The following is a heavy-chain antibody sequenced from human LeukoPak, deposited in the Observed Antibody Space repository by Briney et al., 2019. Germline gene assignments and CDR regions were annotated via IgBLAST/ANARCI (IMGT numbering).Heavy chain of an antibody. Sequence: SETLSLTCTVSGGSISSYYWSWIRQPPGKGLEWIGYIYYSGSTNYNPSLKSRVTISVDTSKNQFSLKLSSVTAADTAVYYCARGRIADYWGQGTLVTASS. CDR3: ARGRIADY. J-gene: IGHJ4*02. V-gene: IGHV4-59*08. CDR2: IYYSGST. D-gene: IGHD2-15*01. CDR1: GGSISSYY.